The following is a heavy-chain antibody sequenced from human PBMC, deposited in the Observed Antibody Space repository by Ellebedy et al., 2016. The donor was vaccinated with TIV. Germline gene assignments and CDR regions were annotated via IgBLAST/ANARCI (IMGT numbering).Heavy chain of an antibody. J-gene: IGHJ5*02. CDR2: ISGSGGTQ. CDR3: AKSPVGGYSYGYWGAWFDP. V-gene: IGHV3-23*01. D-gene: IGHD5-18*01. CDR1: GFTFSSYA. Sequence: GESLKISCAASGFTFSSYAMSWVRQAPGKGLEWVSAISGSGGTQYYADSVKGRFTISRDNSKNTLYLQMNSLRAEDTAGYYCAKSPVGGYSYGYWGAWFDPWGQGTLVTVSS.